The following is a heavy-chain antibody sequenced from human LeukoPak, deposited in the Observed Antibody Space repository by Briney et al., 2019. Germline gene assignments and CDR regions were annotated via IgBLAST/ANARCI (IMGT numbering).Heavy chain of an antibody. J-gene: IGHJ4*02. D-gene: IGHD6-13*01. CDR1: GFTFSDYG. Sequence: GGSLRLSCEASGFTFSDYGMHWVRQAPGKGLEWVAVVSSDQSNNEYAASVKGRVTISRANSRNTLYLQLNSPRNEDTAVYYCAKGGVSDIGSWYGDYFDYWGQGTLVTVSS. V-gene: IGHV3-30*18. CDR3: AKGGVSDIGSWYGDYFDY. CDR2: VSSDQSNN.